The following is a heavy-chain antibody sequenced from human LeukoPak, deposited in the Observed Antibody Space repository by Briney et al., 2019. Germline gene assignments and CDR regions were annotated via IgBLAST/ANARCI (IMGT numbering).Heavy chain of an antibody. J-gene: IGHJ4*02. CDR2: ISSSGSTI. Sequence: GGSLRLSCAASGFTFSSYEMNWVRQAPGKGLEWVSYISSSGSTIYYADSVKGRFTISRDNAKNTLYLQMNSLRAEDTAVYYCARVTAVAGTSVGVDAWGQGILVTVS. D-gene: IGHD6-19*01. V-gene: IGHV3-48*03. CDR3: ARVTAVAGTSVGVDA. CDR1: GFTFSSYE.